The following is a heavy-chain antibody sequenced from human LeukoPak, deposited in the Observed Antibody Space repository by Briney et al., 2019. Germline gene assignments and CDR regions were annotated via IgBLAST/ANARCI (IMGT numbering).Heavy chain of an antibody. CDR1: GFTFSDYY. J-gene: IGHJ4*02. D-gene: IGHD3-16*01. Sequence: GGSLRLSCAASGFTFSDYYMSWIRQAPGKGLEWVANIKQDGSESYSVDSVKGRFTFSRDNAKSSLYLQINSLRAEDTAVYYCARLGENADFDYWGQGTLVTVSP. CDR3: ARLGENADFDY. CDR2: IKQDGSES. V-gene: IGHV3-7*01.